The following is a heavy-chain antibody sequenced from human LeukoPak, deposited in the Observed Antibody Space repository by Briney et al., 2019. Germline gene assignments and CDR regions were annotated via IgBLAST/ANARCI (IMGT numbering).Heavy chain of an antibody. D-gene: IGHD5-18*01. CDR1: GGSISSYY. Sequence: SETLSLTCTVSGGSISSYYWSWIRQPPGKGLEWIGYIYYSGSTNYNPSLKSRVTISVGTSKNQFSLKLSSVTAADTAVYYCARDGYSYGNFDYWGQGTLVTVSS. CDR2: IYYSGST. CDR3: ARDGYSYGNFDY. J-gene: IGHJ4*02. V-gene: IGHV4-59*12.